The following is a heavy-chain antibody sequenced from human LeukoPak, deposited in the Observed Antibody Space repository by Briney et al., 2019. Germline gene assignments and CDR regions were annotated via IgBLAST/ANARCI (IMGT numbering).Heavy chain of an antibody. J-gene: IGHJ3*02. CDR1: GGSISSYY. V-gene: IGHV4-4*09. CDR2: IYTSGST. D-gene: IGHD2-2*01. CDR3: ARLSDIVVVPAVSGAFDI. Sequence: SETLSLTCTVSGGSISSYYWSWIRQPPGKGLEWIGYIYTSGSTNYNPSLKSRVTISVDTSKNQFSLKLSSVTAADTAVYYCARLSDIVVVPAVSGAFDIWGQGTMVTVSS.